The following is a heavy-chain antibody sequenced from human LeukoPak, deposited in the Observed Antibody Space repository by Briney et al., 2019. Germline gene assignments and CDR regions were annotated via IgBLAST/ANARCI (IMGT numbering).Heavy chain of an antibody. J-gene: IGHJ4*02. V-gene: IGHV4-4*07. CDR3: GRDSAYYDSFTGYPGEYYFDY. CDR1: GGSISSYY. CDR2: IYTSGGT. D-gene: IGHD3-9*01. Sequence: PSETLSLSCTASGGSISSYYWSWIRQPAGKGLEWIGRIYTSGGTNYNPSLKSRVTMSVDTSKNQFSLQLSCGTAADTAVYYCGRDSAYYDSFTGYPGEYYFDYWGQGTLVTVSS.